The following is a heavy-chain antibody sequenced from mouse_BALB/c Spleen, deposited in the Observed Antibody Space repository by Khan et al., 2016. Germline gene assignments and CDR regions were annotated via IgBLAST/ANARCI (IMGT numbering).Heavy chain of an antibody. Sequence: EVQLQESGPGLVKPSQSLSLTCTVTDYSITSGYDWNWIRQFPGNKLEWMGYISYSGSTNYNPSLKSRISITRDTSKNQFFLQLNSVTTEDTATYYCARTARIKYWGQGTTLTVSS. CDR3: ARTARIKY. CDR2: ISYSGST. V-gene: IGHV3-2*02. J-gene: IGHJ2*01. D-gene: IGHD1-2*01. CDR1: DYSITSGYD.